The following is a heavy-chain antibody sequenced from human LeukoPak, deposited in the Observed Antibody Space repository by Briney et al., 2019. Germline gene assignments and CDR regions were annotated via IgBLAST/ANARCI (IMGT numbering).Heavy chain of an antibody. V-gene: IGHV1-69*01. CDR2: IIPIFGTA. J-gene: IGHJ6*03. D-gene: IGHD2-2*02. CDR3: ARGRCSTSCHKDYYYMDV. Sequence: GSSVKVSCKASGGTFSSYAISWVRQAPGQGLEWMGGIIPIFGTANYAQKFQGRVTITADESTSTAYMELSSLRSEYTAVYYCARGRCSTSCHKDYYYMDVWGKGTTVTVSS. CDR1: GGTFSSYA.